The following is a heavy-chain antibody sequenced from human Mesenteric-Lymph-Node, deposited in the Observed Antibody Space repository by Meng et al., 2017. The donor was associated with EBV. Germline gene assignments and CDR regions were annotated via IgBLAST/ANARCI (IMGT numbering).Heavy chain of an antibody. V-gene: IGHV4-61*01. Sequence: VELRASGPGLVEPSETLSLTCTVSGRSVASGSYYWGWIRQPPGKGLEWVGNIYYTGSTNYSPSLKSRVTISLDTSRNQFSLKLRSVTAADTAIYYCARGTDWLFGTVTFDLWGQGTLVTVSS. CDR3: ARGTDWLFGTVTFDL. CDR2: IYYTGST. J-gene: IGHJ4*02. D-gene: IGHD4-11*01. CDR1: GRSVASGSYY.